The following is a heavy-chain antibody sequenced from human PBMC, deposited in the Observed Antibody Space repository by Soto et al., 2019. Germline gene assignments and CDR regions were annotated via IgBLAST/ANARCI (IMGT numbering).Heavy chain of an antibody. CDR1: AYAFTSYA. Sequence: XSVKVSCKASAYAFTSYAMHWVRQAPGQRLEWMGWINAGNGNTKYSQKFQGRVTITRDTSASTAYMELSSLRSEDTAVYYCARDPTLVGATWGAPDAFDIWGQGTMVTVSS. J-gene: IGHJ3*02. CDR2: INAGNGNT. D-gene: IGHD1-26*01. CDR3: ARDPTLVGATWGAPDAFDI. V-gene: IGHV1-3*01.